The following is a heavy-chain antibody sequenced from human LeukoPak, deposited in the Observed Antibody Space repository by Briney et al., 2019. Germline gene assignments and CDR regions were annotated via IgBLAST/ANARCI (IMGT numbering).Heavy chain of an antibody. V-gene: IGHV3-53*01. Sequence: GGSLRLSCAASGFTVSSNYMSWVRQAPGKALEWVSVIYSGGSTYYADSVKGRFTISRDNSKNTLYLQMNSLRAEDTAVYYCAKGGSVADPFLFDYWGQGTLVTVSS. D-gene: IGHD6-19*01. CDR3: AKGGSVADPFLFDY. J-gene: IGHJ4*02. CDR1: GFTVSSNY. CDR2: IYSGGST.